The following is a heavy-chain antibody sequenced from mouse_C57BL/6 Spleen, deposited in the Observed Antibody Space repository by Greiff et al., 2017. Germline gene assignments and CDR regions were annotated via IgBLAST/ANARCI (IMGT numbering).Heavy chain of an antibody. D-gene: IGHD1-1*01. J-gene: IGHJ3*01. Sequence: DVHLVEPGGGLVKPGGSLKLSCAASGFTFSDYGMHWVRQAPEKGLEWVAYISSGSSTTYYADKVKGRFTISRDNAKNTLFLQMTSLRSEDTAMYYCARPQVDVITKDGFAYWGQGTLVTVSA. CDR3: ARPQVDVITKDGFAY. CDR1: GFTFSDYG. CDR2: ISSGSSTT. V-gene: IGHV5-17*01.